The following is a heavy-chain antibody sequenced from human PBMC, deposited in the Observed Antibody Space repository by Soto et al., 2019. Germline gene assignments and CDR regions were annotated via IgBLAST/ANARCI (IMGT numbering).Heavy chain of an antibody. D-gene: IGHD4-17*01. Sequence: GGSLRLSCAASGFTVSSNYMSWVRQAPGKGLEWVSVIYSGGSTYYAESVKGRFTISRHNSKNTLYLQMNSLGAEDTAVYYCARPRTYGDYALGIWGQGTMVTVSS. V-gene: IGHV3-53*04. J-gene: IGHJ3*02. CDR2: IYSGGST. CDR1: GFTVSSNY. CDR3: ARPRTYGDYALGI.